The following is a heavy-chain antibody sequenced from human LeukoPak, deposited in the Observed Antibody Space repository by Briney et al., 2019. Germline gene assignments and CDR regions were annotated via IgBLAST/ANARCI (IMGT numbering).Heavy chain of an antibody. J-gene: IGHJ5*02. D-gene: IGHD2-2*01. CDR1: GFTFSYYS. CDR2: ISSSSRYI. V-gene: IGHV3-21*01. Sequence: PGGSLRLSCAASGFTFSYYSMNWVRQAPGKGLEWVSSISSSSRYIYYADSVKGRFTISRDNAKNSLYLQMTSLRAEDTAFYYGERVNSVPARLSLWFDPWGHGTMVTVSS. CDR3: ERVNSVPARLSLWFDP.